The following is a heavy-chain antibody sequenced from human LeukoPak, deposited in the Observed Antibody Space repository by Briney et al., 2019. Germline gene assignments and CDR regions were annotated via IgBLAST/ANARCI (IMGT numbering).Heavy chain of an antibody. Sequence: SQTLSLTCAISGDSVSTNTAAWNWIRQSPSRGLEWLGRTYYRSKWYTDYAVSVKSRITINPDTSKNQFSLQLNSATPEDTAVYFCARDGWPAFDYWGQGTLVTVSS. CDR1: GDSVSTNTAA. V-gene: IGHV6-1*01. CDR2: TYYRSKWYT. D-gene: IGHD2-15*01. J-gene: IGHJ4*02. CDR3: ARDGWPAFDY.